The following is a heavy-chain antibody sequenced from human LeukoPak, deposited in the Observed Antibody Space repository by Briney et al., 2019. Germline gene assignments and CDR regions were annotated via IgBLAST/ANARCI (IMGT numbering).Heavy chain of an antibody. J-gene: IGHJ6*02. V-gene: IGHV3-21*01. CDR2: ISSSSSYI. CDR1: GFTFSSYS. Sequence: GGSLRLSCAASGFTFSSYSMNWVRQAPGKGLEWVSSISSSSSYIYYADSVKGRFTTSRDNAKNSLYLQMNSLRAEDTAVYYCARGLGYCSGGSCLFYYYGMDVWGQGTTVTVSS. CDR3: ARGLGYCSGGSCLFYYYGMDV. D-gene: IGHD2-15*01.